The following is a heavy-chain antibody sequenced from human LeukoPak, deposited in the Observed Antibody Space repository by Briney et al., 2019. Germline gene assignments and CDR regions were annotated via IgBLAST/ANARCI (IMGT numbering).Heavy chain of an antibody. D-gene: IGHD6-19*01. CDR1: GGSISSSSYY. J-gene: IGHJ4*02. CDR2: IYYSGST. CDR3: ARRPLSGWYYFDY. V-gene: IGHV4-39*01. Sequence: SETLSLTCPVSGGSISSSSYYWGWIRQPPGKGLGWIGSIYYSGSTYYNPSLKSRVTISVDTSKNQFSLKLSSVTAADTAVYYCARRPLSGWYYFDYWGQGTLVTVSS.